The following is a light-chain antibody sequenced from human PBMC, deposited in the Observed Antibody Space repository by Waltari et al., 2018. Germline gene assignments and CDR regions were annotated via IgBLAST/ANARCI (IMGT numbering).Light chain of an antibody. CDR1: GLGDKF. CDR3: QAWDISTVV. CDR2: QDK. V-gene: IGLV3-1*01. J-gene: IGLJ3*02. Sequence: SYELSQSPSVSVSPRETANITCSGDGLGDKFVSWYQQKPGQSPVLVIYQDKNRPSGIPERCSGSDSGNTATLTIAGTQDLDEDDYYCQAWDISTVVFGGGTKLTVL.